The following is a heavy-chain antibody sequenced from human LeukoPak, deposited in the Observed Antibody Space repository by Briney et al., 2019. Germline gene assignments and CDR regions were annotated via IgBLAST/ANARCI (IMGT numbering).Heavy chain of an antibody. CDR3: ARGLIYYDSSGHGDY. Sequence: ASVKVSCKASGYTFTGYYMHWVRQAPGQGLEWMGIINPSGGSTSYAQKFQGRVTMTRDMSTSTVYMELSSLRSEDTAVYYCARGLIYYDSSGHGDYWGQGTLVTVSS. J-gene: IGHJ4*02. D-gene: IGHD3-22*01. CDR2: INPSGGST. V-gene: IGHV1-46*01. CDR1: GYTFTGYY.